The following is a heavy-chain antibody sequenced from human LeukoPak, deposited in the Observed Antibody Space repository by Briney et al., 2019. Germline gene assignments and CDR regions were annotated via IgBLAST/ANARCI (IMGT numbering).Heavy chain of an antibody. CDR3: ARDDCGDTCYPGGY. CDR1: GYTFTKYV. CDR2: INAGNGDT. Sequence: ASVKVSCKASGYTFTKYVVHWVRQAPGQRPEWMGWINAGNGDTKYSQNFQDRVAITRDTSANTAYMELSSLTSEDTALYYCARDDCGDTCYPGGYWGQGTLVTVSS. D-gene: IGHD2-21*01. J-gene: IGHJ4*02. V-gene: IGHV1-3*01.